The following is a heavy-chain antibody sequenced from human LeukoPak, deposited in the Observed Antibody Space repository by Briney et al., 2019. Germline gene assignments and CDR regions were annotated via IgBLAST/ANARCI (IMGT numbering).Heavy chain of an antibody. Sequence: SETLSLTCTVSGGSISSYYWSWIRQPPGKGLEWIGYIYYSGSTNYNPSLKSRVTISVDTSKNQFSLKLSSVTAADTAVYYCARGQYYYDSSGYRYWGQGTLVTVS. CDR2: IYYSGST. V-gene: IGHV4-59*01. J-gene: IGHJ4*02. CDR3: ARGQYYYDSSGYRY. CDR1: GGSISSYY. D-gene: IGHD3-22*01.